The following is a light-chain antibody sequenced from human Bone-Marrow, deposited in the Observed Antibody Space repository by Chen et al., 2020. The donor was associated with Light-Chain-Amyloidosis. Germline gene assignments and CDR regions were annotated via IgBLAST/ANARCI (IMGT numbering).Light chain of an antibody. J-gene: IGLJ2*01. CDR2: RDT. CDR3: QSADSSGTYEVI. Sequence: SYELTQPHSVSVSPGQTARITCSGDDLPTKYAYRYQQQPGQAPVLVIHRDTERPSGISERFSGSSSGTTATLTISGVQAEDEADYHCQSADSSGTYEVIFGGGTKLTVL. CDR1: DLPTKY. V-gene: IGLV3-25*03.